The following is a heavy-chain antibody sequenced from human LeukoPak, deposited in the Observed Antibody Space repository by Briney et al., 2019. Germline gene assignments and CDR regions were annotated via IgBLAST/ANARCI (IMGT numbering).Heavy chain of an antibody. CDR3: ARDVYCSGGNCYYYFDY. V-gene: IGHV1-18*01. CDR2: ISAYNGDT. CDR1: GYTSTSYD. D-gene: IGHD2-15*01. Sequence: ASVKVSCKASGYTSTSYDIACVRQAPVHELEWISWISAYNGDTNSAQKIQGRVTMTPDTHPSTAYMELTSLNSDDTAVYYCARDVYCSGGNCYYYFDYWGQGTLVTVSS. J-gene: IGHJ4*02.